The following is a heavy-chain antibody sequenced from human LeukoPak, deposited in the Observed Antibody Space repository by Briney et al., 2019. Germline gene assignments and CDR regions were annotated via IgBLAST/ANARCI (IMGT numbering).Heavy chain of an antibody. CDR2: ISYDGSNK. CDR3: ARGANVIRYFDWLRGDL. Sequence: GGSLRLSCAASGFTFSSYGMHWVRQAPGKGLEWVAVISYDGSNKYYADSVKGRFTISRDNSKNTLYLQMGSLRPEDMAVYYCARGANVIRYFDWLRGDLWGQGTMVTVSS. CDR1: GFTFSSYG. D-gene: IGHD3-9*01. J-gene: IGHJ3*01. V-gene: IGHV3-30*03.